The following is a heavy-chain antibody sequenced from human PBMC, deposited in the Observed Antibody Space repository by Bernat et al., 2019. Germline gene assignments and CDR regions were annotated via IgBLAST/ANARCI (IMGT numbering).Heavy chain of an antibody. CDR1: GFTFSNAW. CDR2: IKSKTDGGTT. CDR3: TTDHDQEVIDY. V-gene: IGHV3-15*01. J-gene: IGHJ4*02. Sequence: EVQLVESGGGLVKPGGSLRLSCAASGFTFSNAWMSWVRQAPGKGLEWVGRIKSKTDGGTTDYAAPVKGRFTISRDDSKNTLFLQMNSLKTEDTAVYYCTTDHDQEVIDYWGQGTLVTVSS. D-gene: IGHD3-16*01.